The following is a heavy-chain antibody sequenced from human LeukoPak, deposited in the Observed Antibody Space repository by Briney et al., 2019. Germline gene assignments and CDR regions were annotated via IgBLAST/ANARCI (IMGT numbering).Heavy chain of an antibody. V-gene: IGHV7-4-1*02. J-gene: IGHJ3*02. CDR3: ARDGGDYQSRGFDI. D-gene: IGHD4-17*01. CDR2: INTNTGTA. Sequence: GASVKVSCKASGGTFSSYAISWVRQAPGQGLEWMGWINTNTGTATYAQGFTGRFVFSLDTSVSTAYLQISSLEAEDTAVYYCARDGGDYQSRGFDIWGQGTMVTVSS. CDR1: GGTFSSYA.